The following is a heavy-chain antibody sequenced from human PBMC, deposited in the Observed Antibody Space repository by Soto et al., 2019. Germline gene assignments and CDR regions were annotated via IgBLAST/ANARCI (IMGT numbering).Heavy chain of an antibody. CDR2: INPNSGGT. J-gene: IGHJ5*02. CDR3: AGDRPHAWFDP. Sequence: ASVKVSCKASGYTFTGYYMHWVRQAPGQGLEWMGWINPNSGGTNYAQKFQGWVTMTRDTSISTVYMEISSLRSDDTAFYFCAGDRPHAWFDPWGQGTLVTVSS. CDR1: GYTFTGYY. V-gene: IGHV1-2*04.